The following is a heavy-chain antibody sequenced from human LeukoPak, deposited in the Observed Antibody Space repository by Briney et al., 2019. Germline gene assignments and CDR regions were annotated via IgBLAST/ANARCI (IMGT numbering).Heavy chain of an antibody. D-gene: IGHD6-19*01. CDR3: ARVPEYSSSHPFDF. CDR1: GYTFINHG. V-gene: IGHV1-18*01. J-gene: IGHJ4*02. Sequence: ASVKVSCKTFGYTFINHGISWVRQAPGQGLEWMGWTSPYSDNTNYAQRFQGRITMTTDTSTTTAYMELRSLRSDDTAVYYCARVPEYSSSHPFDFWGQGTLVTVSS. CDR2: TSPYSDNT.